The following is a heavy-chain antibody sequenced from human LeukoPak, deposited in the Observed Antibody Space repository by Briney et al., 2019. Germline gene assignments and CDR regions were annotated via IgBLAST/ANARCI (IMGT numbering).Heavy chain of an antibody. V-gene: IGHV4-4*02. CDR3: ARPGFGGAFDI. CDR1: GVSISSGNW. J-gene: IGHJ3*02. Sequence: SETLSLTCAVSGVSISSGNWWSWVRQPPGKGLEWIGEIYHSGSTNYNPSLKSRVTISVDRSKNHFSLKLSSVTAADTAVYYCARPGFGGAFDIWGQGTVVTVYS. CDR2: IYHSGST. D-gene: IGHD3-16*01.